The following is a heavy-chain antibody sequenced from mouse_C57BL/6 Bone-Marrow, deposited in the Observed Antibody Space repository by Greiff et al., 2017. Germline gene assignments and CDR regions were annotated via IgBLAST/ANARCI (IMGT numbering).Heavy chain of an antibody. D-gene: IGHD1-1*01. V-gene: IGHV1-66*01. CDR3: ARTRNYEREMDY. CDR1: GYSFTSYY. CDR2: IYPGSGNT. Sequence: VQLQQSGPELVKPGASVKISCKASGYSFTSYYIHWVKQRPGQGLEWIGWIYPGSGNTKYNEKFKGKATLTADTSSSTAYMQLSSLTSEDSAVYYCARTRNYEREMDYWGQGTSFTVSS. J-gene: IGHJ4*01.